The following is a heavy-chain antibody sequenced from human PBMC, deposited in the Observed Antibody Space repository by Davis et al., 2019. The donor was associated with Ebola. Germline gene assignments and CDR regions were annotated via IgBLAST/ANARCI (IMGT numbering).Heavy chain of an antibody. CDR1: GFRFSDYG. CDR2: IGGSNEGI. J-gene: IGHJ6*02. V-gene: IGHV3-48*01. D-gene: IGHD3-22*01. CDR3: GRRRMGDSRGAVDV. Sequence: PGGSLRLSCSASGFRFSDYGIYWFRQPQGKGLEGVSYIGGSNEGISYVDSVKGRFTISRDNAKDSTYLQMNSLRGEDTAVYYCGRRRMGDSRGAVDVWGQGTTVIVSS.